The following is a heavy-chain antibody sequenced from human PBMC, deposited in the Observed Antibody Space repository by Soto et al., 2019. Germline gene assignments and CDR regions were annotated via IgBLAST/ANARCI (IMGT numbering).Heavy chain of an antibody. V-gene: IGHV1-3*01. J-gene: IGHJ5*02. D-gene: IGHD2-2*02. CDR3: AREYPGFDP. Sequence: QVHLMQSGAEVKKPGASVKLSCKGSGYTFTTYAIHWVHQAPGEGLEWVGWVAVYNGATKYAQKFQDRVTITRDISASTAYMELSSLTSEDTAIYYCAREYPGFDPWGQGTLVTVSS. CDR2: VAVYNGAT. CDR1: GYTFTTYA.